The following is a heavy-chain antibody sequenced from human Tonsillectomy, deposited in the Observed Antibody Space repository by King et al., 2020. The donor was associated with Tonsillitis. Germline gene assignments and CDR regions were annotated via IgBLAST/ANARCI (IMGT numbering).Heavy chain of an antibody. CDR1: GSTFSGYA. V-gene: IGHV3-30-3*01. J-gene: IGHJ6*02. CDR2: ISYDGSRN. CDR3: ARVGRGYSLGNGMDV. D-gene: IGHD5-18*01. Sequence: VQLVESWVGVVQPGRSLRLSCAASGSTFSGYAMHWVRHTPGKGLEGVAVISYDGSRNYYADSVKGRFTISRDDSKNTLYLQMNSLRAEDTAMYYCARVGRGYSLGNGMDVWGQGTTVTVSS.